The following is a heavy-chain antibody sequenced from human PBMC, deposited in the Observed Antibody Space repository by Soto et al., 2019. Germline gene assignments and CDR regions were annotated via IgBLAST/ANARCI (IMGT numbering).Heavy chain of an antibody. V-gene: IGHV1-46*01. D-gene: IGHD6-13*01. Sequence: ASVNGSCKASGYTLSADYMHWGRQAPGQGLEWMGVINPSGRSTTYAQKFQGRVTVTRDTSTSTVYMELSSLRSEDMAVYYCARTDSSYDMDVWGQGTTVTVSS. CDR2: INPSGRST. CDR1: GYTLSADY. J-gene: IGHJ6*02. CDR3: ARTDSSYDMDV.